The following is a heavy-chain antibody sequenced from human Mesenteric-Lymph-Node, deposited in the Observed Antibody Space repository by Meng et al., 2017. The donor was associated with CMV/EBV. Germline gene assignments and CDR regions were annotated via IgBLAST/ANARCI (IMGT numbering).Heavy chain of an antibody. CDR2: IYYSGSTY. Sequence: LQLQESGPGLGKPSETLSLSYTFCGGSISSSSSYWGWIRQPPGKGLEWIGYIYYSGSTYYYNPSLKTRVTISVDTSKNQFSLKLSSVTAADTAVYYCARHSALLVTNFDYWGQGTLVTISS. J-gene: IGHJ4*02. CDR3: ARHSALLVTNFDY. CDR1: GGSISSSSSY. V-gene: IGHV4-39*01. D-gene: IGHD5-18*01.